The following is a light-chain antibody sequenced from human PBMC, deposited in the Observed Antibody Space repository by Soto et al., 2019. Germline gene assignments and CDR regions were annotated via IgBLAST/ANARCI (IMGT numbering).Light chain of an antibody. CDR2: KAY. V-gene: IGKV1-5*03. CDR3: QQYDSYPYT. J-gene: IGKJ2*01. CDR1: QSIGNW. Sequence: DIQMTQSPSTLSASEGDRVTITCRASQSIGNWLAWYQQKTGKAPKLLIYKAYILQSGVPARFSGSGSGRECTLTISSLQPDDVATYYCQQYDSYPYTFGQGTKLEIK.